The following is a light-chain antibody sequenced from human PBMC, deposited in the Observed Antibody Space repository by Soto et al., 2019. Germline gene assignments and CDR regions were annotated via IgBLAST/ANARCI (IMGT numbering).Light chain of an antibody. J-gene: IGKJ4*01. CDR2: AAS. Sequence: DIQMTQSPSSLSASVGDRVTITCRASQAIYNYLDWYQQKPGKVPTLLISAASTLQSGVPSRFSGSRSGTDLTLTISSLQPEDVATYYCQKFSAVPTFGGGTKVEI. CDR3: QKFSAVPT. CDR1: QAIYNY. V-gene: IGKV1-27*01.